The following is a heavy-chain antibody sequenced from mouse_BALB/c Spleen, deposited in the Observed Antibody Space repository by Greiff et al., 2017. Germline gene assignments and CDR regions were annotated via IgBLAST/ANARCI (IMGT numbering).Heavy chain of an antibody. CDR1: GFSLTSYG. CDR2: IWSGGST. Sequence: QVQLKESGPGLVQPSQSLSITCTVSGFSLTSYGVHWVRQSPGKGLEWLGVIWSGGSTDYNAAFISRLSISKDNSKSQVFFKMNSLQADDTAIYYCARNRDYGNPHYYAMDYWGQGTSVTVSS. V-gene: IGHV2-4-1*01. J-gene: IGHJ4*01. D-gene: IGHD2-1*01. CDR3: ARNRDYGNPHYYAMDY.